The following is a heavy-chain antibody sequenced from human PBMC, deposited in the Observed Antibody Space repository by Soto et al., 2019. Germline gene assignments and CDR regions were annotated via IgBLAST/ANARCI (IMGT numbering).Heavy chain of an antibody. D-gene: IGHD3-22*01. CDR1: GYTFTSYG. CDR2: ITPFNGNT. V-gene: IGHV1-18*01. J-gene: IGHJ4*02. Sequence: ASVKVSCKASGYTFTSYGISWVRQAPGQGLEWMGWITPFNGNTKYARKFQDRVTFTGDTSLNTAYMELSSLRSDDTAMFYCASGRYDASGYFDYWGQGTLVTVSS. CDR3: ASGRYDASGYFDY.